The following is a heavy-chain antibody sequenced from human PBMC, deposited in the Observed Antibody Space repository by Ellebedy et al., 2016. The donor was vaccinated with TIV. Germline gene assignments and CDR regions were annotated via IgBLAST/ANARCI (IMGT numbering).Heavy chain of an antibody. D-gene: IGHD2-15*01. CDR3: ARARGSGGHSCDR. CDR2: ITRNNAV. CDR1: GFTFSSYS. Sequence: PGGSLRLSCAASGFTFSSYSMTWVRQAPGKGLEWGSYITRNNAVYYPDSVKGRFTMYRDNAKNSVYLQMDSLRDEDTAVYYCARARGSGGHSCDRWGLGTPVTVSS. V-gene: IGHV3-48*02. J-gene: IGHJ4*02.